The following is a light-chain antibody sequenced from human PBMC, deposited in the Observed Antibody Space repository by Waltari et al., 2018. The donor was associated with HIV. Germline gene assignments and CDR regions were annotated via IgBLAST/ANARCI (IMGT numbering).Light chain of an antibody. V-gene: IGLV2-8*01. CDR2: EVS. CDR1: SSDVGGYNY. CDR3: SSYAGSNNKV. Sequence: QSALTQPPSASGSPGQSVTISCTGTSSDVGGYNYVSWYQQHPGKAPKLMIYEVSKRPSGVPNRFSGSNSGNTASLTVSGLQAEDEADYYCSSYAGSNNKVFGGGTKLTVL. J-gene: IGLJ3*02.